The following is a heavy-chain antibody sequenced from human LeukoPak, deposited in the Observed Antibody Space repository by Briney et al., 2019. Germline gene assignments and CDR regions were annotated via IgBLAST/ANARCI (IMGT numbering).Heavy chain of an antibody. CDR3: AKDTELSAFDI. D-gene: IGHD1-26*01. V-gene: IGHV3-9*03. CDR2: ISWNSGSI. CDR1: GFTFDDYA. J-gene: IGHJ3*02. Sequence: GGSLRLSCAASGFTFDDYAMHGVRQAPGKGLGGVSGISWNSGSIGYADSVKGRFTISRDNAKNSLYLQMNSLRAEDMALYYCAKDTELSAFDIWGQGTMVTVSS.